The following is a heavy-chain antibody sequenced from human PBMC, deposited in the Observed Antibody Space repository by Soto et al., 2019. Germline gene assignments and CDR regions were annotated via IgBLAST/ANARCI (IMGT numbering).Heavy chain of an antibody. J-gene: IGHJ5*02. Sequence: ASVKVSCKASGYTLTSYDINWVRQATGQGLEWMGWMNPNSGNTGYAQKFQGRVTMTRNTSISTAYMELSSLRSEDTAVYYCARGRVAARPFDPWGQGTLVTVSS. V-gene: IGHV1-8*01. CDR1: GYTLTSYD. CDR3: ARGRVAARPFDP. D-gene: IGHD6-6*01. CDR2: MNPNSGNT.